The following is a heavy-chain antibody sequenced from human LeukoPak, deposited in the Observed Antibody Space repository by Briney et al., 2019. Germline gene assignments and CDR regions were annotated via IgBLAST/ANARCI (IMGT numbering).Heavy chain of an antibody. D-gene: IGHD6-13*01. V-gene: IGHV3-15*01. Sequence: PGGPLRSSCEAPGSTLINAWMSWVRQAPGKGLKWFGRIKSKTDGGTTDYAAPVKGRFTISRDDSKNTLYLQMNSLKTEDTAVYYCTTSISSWYNFDYWGQGTLVTVSS. CDR2: IKSKTDGGTT. CDR3: TTSISSWYNFDY. CDR1: GSTLINAW. J-gene: IGHJ4*02.